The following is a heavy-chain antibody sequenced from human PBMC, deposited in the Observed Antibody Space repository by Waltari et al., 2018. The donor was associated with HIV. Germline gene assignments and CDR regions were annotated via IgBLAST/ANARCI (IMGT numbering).Heavy chain of an antibody. CDR3: AREKNIPEKYHGMDV. CDR1: GSPFTRYS. V-gene: IGHV1-3*01. J-gene: IGHJ6*02. Sequence: QVQLVQSGAEGQKPGASVKVSCTASGSPFTRYSMHWVRQAPGRRFEWMGWINAGNGNTKYSQKMQGRVTITRDTSASTAYMELTSLRSEDTAVYYCAREKNIPEKYHGMDVWGQGTTVTVSS. CDR2: INAGNGNT.